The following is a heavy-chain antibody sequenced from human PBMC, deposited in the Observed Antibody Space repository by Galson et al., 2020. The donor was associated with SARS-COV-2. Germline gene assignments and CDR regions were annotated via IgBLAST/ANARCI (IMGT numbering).Heavy chain of an antibody. CDR2: ISSSASTK. D-gene: IGHD5-18*01. CDR1: GFTFSDYY. J-gene: IGHJ4*02. Sequence: GGSLRLSCAASGFTFSDYYMSWIRQAPGKGLEWVSSISSSASTKYYADSVKGRFTISRDSAQNSLYLQMNSLRAEDTAVYYCATVDTAMVYFDYWGQGTLVTVSS. V-gene: IGHV3-11*01. CDR3: ATVDTAMVYFDY.